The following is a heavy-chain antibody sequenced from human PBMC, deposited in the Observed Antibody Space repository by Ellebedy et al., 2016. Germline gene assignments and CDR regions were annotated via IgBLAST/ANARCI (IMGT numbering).Heavy chain of an antibody. D-gene: IGHD3-22*01. CDR2: IFNSGST. J-gene: IGHJ1*01. V-gene: IGHV4-59*08. CDR1: GGSISSYH. CDR3: ARHGYGYYDSSGYYYVFQD. Sequence: SETLSLTCTVSGGSISSYHWSWVRQSPGKGLEWIGCIFNSGSTNYNPSLKSRVTISLDTSKHQFSLKLSSVTAADTAVYYCARHGYGYYDSSGYYYVFQDWGQGTLVTVSS.